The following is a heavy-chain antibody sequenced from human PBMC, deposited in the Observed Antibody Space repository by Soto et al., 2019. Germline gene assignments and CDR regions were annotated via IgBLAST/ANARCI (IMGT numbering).Heavy chain of an antibody. Sequence: EVQLLESGGGLVQPGGSLRLSCAPSGFIFNIYAMTWVRQAPGKGLEWVSTVSGSGDATYYADPVKARFTISRDNSTNTLYMQMNSLRAAASAVYYCAKEGWVGGYWGQGTLVTVSS. J-gene: IGHJ4*02. CDR1: GFIFNIYA. D-gene: IGHD3-10*01. CDR2: VSGSGDAT. CDR3: AKEGWVGGY. V-gene: IGHV3-23*01.